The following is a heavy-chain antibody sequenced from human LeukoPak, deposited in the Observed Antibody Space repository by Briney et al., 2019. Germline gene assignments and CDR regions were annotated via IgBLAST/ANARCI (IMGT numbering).Heavy chain of an antibody. Sequence: SETLSLTCSVSGGSLSTYSWTWVRQSPGKRLEWIGSIYNGGTTNYNPSLKSRATISPDTAKNQFSLRLRSVTAADTAICYCARDTTVASGMQYWGQGTLVSVSS. CDR2: IYNGGTT. CDR1: GGSLSTYS. J-gene: IGHJ4*02. V-gene: IGHV4-59*01. CDR3: ARDTTVASGMQY. D-gene: IGHD5-12*01.